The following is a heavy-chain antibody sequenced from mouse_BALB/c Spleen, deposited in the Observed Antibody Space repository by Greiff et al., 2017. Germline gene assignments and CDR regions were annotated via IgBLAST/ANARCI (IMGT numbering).Heavy chain of an antibody. D-gene: IGHD1-1*01. J-gene: IGHJ4*01. V-gene: IGHV5-17*02. Sequence: EVKLVESGGGLVQPGGSRKLSCAASGFTFSSFGMHWVRQAPEKGLEWVAYISSGSSTIYYPDTVKGRFTISRDNPKNTLFLQMTSLRSEDTAMYYCASYYYGSSYNAMDYWGQGTSVTVSS. CDR3: ASYYYGSSYNAMDY. CDR2: ISSGSSTI. CDR1: GFTFSSFG.